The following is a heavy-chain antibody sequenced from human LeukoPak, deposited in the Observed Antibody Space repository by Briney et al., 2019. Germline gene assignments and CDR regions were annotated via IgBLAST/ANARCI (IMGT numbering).Heavy chain of an antibody. CDR3: AKALAAAGLYTY. J-gene: IGHJ4*02. CDR1: GFTFSSYA. CDR2: ISYDGSNK. V-gene: IGHV3-30-3*01. D-gene: IGHD6-13*01. Sequence: GGSLRLSCAASGFTFSSYAMHWVRQAPGKGLEWVAVISYDGSNKYYADSVKGRFTISRDNSKNTLYLQMNSLRAEDTAVYYCAKALAAAGLYTYWGQGTLVTVSS.